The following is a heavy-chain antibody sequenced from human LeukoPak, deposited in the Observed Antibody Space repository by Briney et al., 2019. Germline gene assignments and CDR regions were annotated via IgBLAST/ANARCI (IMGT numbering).Heavy chain of an antibody. CDR1: GSTFSSYA. D-gene: IGHD3-3*01. Sequence: GGSLRLSCAASGSTFSSYAMSWVRQAPGKGLEWVSAISGSGGSTYYADSVKGRFTISRDNSKNTLYLQMNSLRAEDTAVYHCAKDYDFWSGYPAFDYWGQGTLVTVSS. CDR3: AKDYDFWSGYPAFDY. J-gene: IGHJ4*02. CDR2: ISGSGGST. V-gene: IGHV3-23*01.